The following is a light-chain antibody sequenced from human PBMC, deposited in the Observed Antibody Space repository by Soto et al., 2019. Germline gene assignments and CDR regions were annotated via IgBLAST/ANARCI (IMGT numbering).Light chain of an antibody. CDR2: EVD. CDR3: SSYTTTSSYV. V-gene: IGLV2-14*01. J-gene: IGLJ1*01. Sequence: QSALTQPASVSGSPGQAITISCSGSSSDIGTYNFVSWYQHLPGKAPQLIIFEVDNRPSGVSDRFSASKSGNTASLTISGLKADDEAEYYCSSYTTTSSYVFGSGTKLTFL. CDR1: SSDIGTYNF.